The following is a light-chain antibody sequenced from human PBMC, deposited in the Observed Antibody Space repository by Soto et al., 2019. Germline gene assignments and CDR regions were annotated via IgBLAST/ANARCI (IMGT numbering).Light chain of an antibody. CDR2: AAS. J-gene: IGKJ5*01. CDR3: QQSYSTLTWT. CDR1: QSISSY. Sequence: IQKTQAPSSLSASGGYRGTIAXXASQSISSYLNWYQQKPGKAPKLLIYAASSLQSGVPSRFSGSGPGTDFTLTISSLQPEDFATYYCQQSYSTLTWTFGQGTRPEIK. V-gene: IGKV1-39*01.